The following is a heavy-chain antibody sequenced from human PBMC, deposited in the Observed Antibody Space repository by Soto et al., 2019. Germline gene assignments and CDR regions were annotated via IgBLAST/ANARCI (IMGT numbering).Heavy chain of an antibody. J-gene: IGHJ5*02. CDR1: GGTFSSYT. CDR2: IIPILGIA. Sequence: QVQLVQSGAEVKKPGSSVKVSCKASGGTFSSYTISWVRQAPGQGLEWMGRIIPILGIANYAQKFQGRVTITPDKSTSTAYMELSSLRSEDTAVYYCAREVPENNWFDPWGQGTLVTVSS. CDR3: AREVPENNWFDP. V-gene: IGHV1-69*08.